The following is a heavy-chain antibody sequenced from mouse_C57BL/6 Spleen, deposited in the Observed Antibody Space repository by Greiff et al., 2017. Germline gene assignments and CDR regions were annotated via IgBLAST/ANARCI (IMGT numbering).Heavy chain of an antibody. CDR1: GYTFTSYW. V-gene: IGHV1-61*01. CDR3: ARSGYYYAMDY. CDR2: IYPSDSEN. Sequence: QVQLQQPGAELVRPGSSVKLSCKASGYTFTSYWLDWVKQRPGQGLEWIGNIYPSDSENHYNQKFKDKATLTVDKSSSTAYMQLSSLTSEDSAVYYCARSGYYYAMDYWGQGTSVTVSS. D-gene: IGHD3-1*01. J-gene: IGHJ4*01.